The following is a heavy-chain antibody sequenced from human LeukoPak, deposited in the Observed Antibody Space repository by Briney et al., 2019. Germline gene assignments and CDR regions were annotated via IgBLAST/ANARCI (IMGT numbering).Heavy chain of an antibody. V-gene: IGHV3-30*18. Sequence: GGSLRLSCAASGFTFSSYEMNWVRQAPGKGLEWVAVISYDGSNKYYADSVKGRFTISRDNSKNTLYLQMNSLRAEDTAVYYCAKDSSSWYGYDYWGQGTLVTVSS. CDR3: AKDSSSWYGYDY. J-gene: IGHJ4*02. CDR2: ISYDGSNK. CDR1: GFTFSSYE. D-gene: IGHD6-13*01.